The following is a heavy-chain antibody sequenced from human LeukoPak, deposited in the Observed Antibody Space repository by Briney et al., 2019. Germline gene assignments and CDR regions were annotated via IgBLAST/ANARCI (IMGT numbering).Heavy chain of an antibody. CDR1: GYTFTSYY. J-gene: IGHJ5*02. CDR3: ANAYRGGYLRDIDGFDR. D-gene: IGHD1-26*01. Sequence: ASVKVSCKASGYTFTSYYMHWVRHAPGQGLEWMGIINPSGGSTSYAQKFQGRVTMTRDMSASTVYMELTSLRAEVTAVYYCANAYRGGYLRDIDGFDRWRQGTLVSVSS. CDR2: INPSGGST. V-gene: IGHV1-46*01.